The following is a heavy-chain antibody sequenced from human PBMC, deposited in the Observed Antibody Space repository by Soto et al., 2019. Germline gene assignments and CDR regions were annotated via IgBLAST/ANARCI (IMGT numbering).Heavy chain of an antibody. CDR1: GYTFTSYG. CDR3: ARDQGGGSITMIVVVPTSDYYGMDV. V-gene: IGHV1-18*01. J-gene: IGHJ6*02. CDR2: ISAYNGNT. D-gene: IGHD3-22*01. Sequence: ASVKVSCKASGYTFTSYGISWVRQAPGQGLGWMGWISAYNGNTNYARKLQGRVTMTTDTSTSTAYMELRSLRSDDTAVYYCARDQGGGSITMIVVVPTSDYYGMDVWGQGTTVTVSS.